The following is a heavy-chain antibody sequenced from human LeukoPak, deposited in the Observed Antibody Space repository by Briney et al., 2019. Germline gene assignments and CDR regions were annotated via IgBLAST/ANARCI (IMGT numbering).Heavy chain of an antibody. Sequence: SETLSLTCSVSGYSISIGYYWGWIRQPPGKGLEWIGSIYHSGSTYYNPSLKSRVTISVDTGKNQFSLKVYSLTAADTAVYYCARDYAGMATVFADWGQGTLVTVSS. V-gene: IGHV4-38-2*02. CDR1: GYSISIGYY. J-gene: IGHJ4*02. CDR3: ARDYAGMATVFAD. CDR2: IYHSGST. D-gene: IGHD5-24*01.